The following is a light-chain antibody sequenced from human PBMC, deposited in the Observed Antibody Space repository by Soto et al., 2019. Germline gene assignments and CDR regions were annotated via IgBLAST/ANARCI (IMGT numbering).Light chain of an antibody. J-gene: IGKJ5*01. CDR1: QSVSSD. CDR2: GES. V-gene: IGKV3-15*01. CDR3: QQYYNWPIT. Sequence: EIVMTQSPGTLSVSPGERATLSCRASQSVSSDFAWYQQKPGQAPRILIYGESTRATGIPARLSGSGSGTELILTISRLQSEDFAVYYCQQYYNWPITCGQGTRLEIK.